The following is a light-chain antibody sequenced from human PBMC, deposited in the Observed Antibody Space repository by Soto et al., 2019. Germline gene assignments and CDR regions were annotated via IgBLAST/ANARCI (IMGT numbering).Light chain of an antibody. CDR1: QGFRNA. CDR2: DAT. J-gene: IGKJ5*01. CDR3: QQFHDYPIT. Sequence: AIHLTQSPSSLSASLGDRVTITWWTSQGFRNALAWYQQKAGKVPNLLIYDATTLESGVPSRFSGSEYGTDFNLTISSLQTEDVASYYCQQFHDYPITFGQGTRLEIK. V-gene: IGKV1D-13*01.